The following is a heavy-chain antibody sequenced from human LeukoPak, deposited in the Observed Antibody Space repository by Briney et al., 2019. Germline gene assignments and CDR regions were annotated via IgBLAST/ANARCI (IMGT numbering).Heavy chain of an antibody. CDR2: INWNGGST. CDR1: GFTFDDYG. V-gene: IGHV3-20*04. CDR3: ARLGVGATRDAFDI. D-gene: IGHD1-26*01. J-gene: IGHJ3*02. Sequence: GGSLRLSCAASGFTFDDYGMSWVRQALGKGLEWVSGINWNGGSTGYADSVKGRFTISRDNAKNSLYLQMNSLRAEDTALYYCARLGVGATRDAFDIWGQGTMVTVSS.